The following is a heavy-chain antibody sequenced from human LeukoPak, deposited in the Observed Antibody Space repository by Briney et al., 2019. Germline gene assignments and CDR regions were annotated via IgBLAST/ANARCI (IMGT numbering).Heavy chain of an antibody. CDR2: IYTSGST. Sequence: SETLSLTCTVSGGSISSYYWSWIRQPAGKGLEWIGRIYTSGSTNYNPSLKSRVTMSVDTSKNQFSLKLSSVTAADTAVYYCARGGPYYYDSSATPYFDYWGQGTLVTVSS. V-gene: IGHV4-4*07. CDR1: GGSISSYY. J-gene: IGHJ4*02. D-gene: IGHD3-22*01. CDR3: ARGGPYYYDSSATPYFDY.